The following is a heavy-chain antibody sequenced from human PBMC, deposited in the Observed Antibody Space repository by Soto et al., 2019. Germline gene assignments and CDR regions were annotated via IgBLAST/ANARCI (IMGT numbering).Heavy chain of an antibody. CDR2: ITRDGYNK. CDR1: GFIFKNYA. V-gene: IGHV3-30*04. CDR3: TKSSGGSSSVGMDY. J-gene: IGHJ4*02. D-gene: IGHD6-6*01. Sequence: GGSLRLSCAVSGFIFKNYALNWVRQAPGKGLEWVAPITRDGYNKYYADSVKGRFTISRDNSKNTLSLQMTALRVEDSSVYYCTKSSGGSSSVGMDYWGPGTLVTVSS.